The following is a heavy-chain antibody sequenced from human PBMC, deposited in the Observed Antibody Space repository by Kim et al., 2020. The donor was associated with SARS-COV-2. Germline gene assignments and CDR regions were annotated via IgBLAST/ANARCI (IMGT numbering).Heavy chain of an antibody. Sequence: SETLSLTCAVYGGSFSGYYWTWIRQPPGKGLEWIGDIAHSGSANYNPSLKSRVTISADTSNNQFSLKMNSVTAADTAIYYCVRYDFWSRGTLVTVSS. CDR1: GGSFSGYY. CDR2: IAHSGSA. CDR3: VRYDF. D-gene: IGHD3-3*01. J-gene: IGHJ4*02. V-gene: IGHV4-34*01.